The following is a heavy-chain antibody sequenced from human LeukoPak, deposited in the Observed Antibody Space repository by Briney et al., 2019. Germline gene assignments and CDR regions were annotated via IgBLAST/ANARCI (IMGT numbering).Heavy chain of an antibody. Sequence: GGSLRLSCAASGFTLSSYSMNWVRQAPGKGLEWVSSISSSSSYIYYADSVKGRFTISRDNAKNSLYLHMNSLRAEDTAVYYCARGPVTTVTTPWFDPWGQGTLVTVSS. CDR3: ARGPVTTVTTPWFDP. D-gene: IGHD4-17*01. J-gene: IGHJ5*02. CDR2: ISSSSSYI. CDR1: GFTLSSYS. V-gene: IGHV3-21*01.